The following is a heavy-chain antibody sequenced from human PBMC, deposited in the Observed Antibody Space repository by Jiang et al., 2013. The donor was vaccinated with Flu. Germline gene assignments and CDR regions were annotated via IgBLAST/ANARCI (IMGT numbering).Heavy chain of an antibody. CDR1: GGSLSRSSYY. CDR2: IYYSGST. D-gene: IGHD3-22*01. CDR3: AKHLKGASDSSGYFYPMHDAFDI. Sequence: GPGLVKPSETLSLTCTVSGGSLSRSSYYWAWIRQPPGKGLEWVGTIYYSGSTYYNLSLKSRVTISRDASKNQFSLRLSSVTAADTAVYYCAKHLKGASDSSGYFYPMHDAFDIWGQGTVVAVSS. V-gene: IGHV4-39*01. J-gene: IGHJ3*02.